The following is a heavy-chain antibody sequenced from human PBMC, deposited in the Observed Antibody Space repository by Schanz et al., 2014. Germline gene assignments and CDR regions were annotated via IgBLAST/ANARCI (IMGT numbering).Heavy chain of an antibody. Sequence: QVQLVESGGGVVKPGGSLRLSCTASGFTFRDYQMTWIRQAPGKGLEWVSYITSGSAKFYADSVKGRFTISRDNAKNSLYLQMNSLRAEDTAVYYCAREKRRTEVVLDHWGQGTLVTVS. V-gene: IGHV3-11*01. CDR1: GFTFRDYQ. CDR2: ITSGSAK. J-gene: IGHJ4*02. CDR3: AREKRRTEVVLDH.